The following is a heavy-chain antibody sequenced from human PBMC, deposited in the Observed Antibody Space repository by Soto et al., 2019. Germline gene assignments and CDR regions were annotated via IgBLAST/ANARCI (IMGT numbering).Heavy chain of an antibody. CDR3: ARGGLSTAMVRVCQF. D-gene: IGHD5-18*01. J-gene: IGHJ4*02. Sequence: QVQLVQSGAEVKKPGDSLKVSCKAVGYSSSHYAMHWVRQAPGQRPEWMGWINTGNGNTKYSEKLQDRVTITRDTSASTVYMELSSLRSEDTAIYYCARGGLSTAMVRVCQFWGQGTLVTVSS. V-gene: IGHV1-3*04. CDR2: INTGNGNT. CDR1: GYSSSHYA.